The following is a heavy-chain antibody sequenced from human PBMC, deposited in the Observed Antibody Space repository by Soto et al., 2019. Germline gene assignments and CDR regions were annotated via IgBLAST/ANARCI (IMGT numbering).Heavy chain of an antibody. CDR2: ISYDGSNK. CDR3: AKQVIVGVPDIDY. V-gene: IGHV3-30*18. J-gene: IGHJ4*02. D-gene: IGHD1-26*01. CDR1: GFTFSSYF. Sequence: QPGGSLRLSCAASGFTFSSYFMHWVRQAPGKGLEWVAVISYDGSNKYYADSVKGRFTISRDNSKDTLYLQMNSLRAEDTAVYYCAKQVIVGVPDIDYWGQGTLVTVSS.